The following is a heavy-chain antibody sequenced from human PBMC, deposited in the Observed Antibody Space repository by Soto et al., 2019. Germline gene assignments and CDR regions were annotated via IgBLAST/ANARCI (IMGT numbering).Heavy chain of an antibody. CDR1: GFIFSRYW. V-gene: IGHV3-74*01. CDR2: LHSDGSST. J-gene: IGHJ6*02. Sequence: EVQLVESGGGLVQPGGSLRLSCAASGFIFSRYWMHWVRQAPGKGLVWVSRLHSDGSSTSYADSVKGRFTISSDNAKNTLFLQMNSLRAEDTAVYYCARQLPTAIRGGFYYSYGLDVWGQGTTVTASS. CDR3: ARQLPTAIRGGFYYSYGLDV. D-gene: IGHD2-2*02.